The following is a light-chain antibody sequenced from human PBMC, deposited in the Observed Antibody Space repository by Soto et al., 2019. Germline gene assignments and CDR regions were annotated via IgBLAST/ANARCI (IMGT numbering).Light chain of an antibody. V-gene: IGLV1-40*01. CDR3: QSYDDSLSVHYV. J-gene: IGLJ1*01. Sequence: QSVLTQSPSVSGAPGQRVTISCTGSSSNIGSTYDVQWYQQLPGTAPKLLIHGNTDRPSGVPDRSSGSKSGTSASLAITGLQADDEADYYCQSYDDSLSVHYVFGTGTKVTVL. CDR1: SSNIGSTYD. CDR2: GNT.